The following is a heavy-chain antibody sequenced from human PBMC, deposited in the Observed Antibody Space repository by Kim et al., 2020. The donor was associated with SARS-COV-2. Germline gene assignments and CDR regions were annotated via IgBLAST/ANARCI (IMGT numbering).Heavy chain of an antibody. Sequence: SETLSLTCTVSGGSISSGGYYWSWIRQHPGKGLEWIGYIYYSGSTYYNPSLKSRVTISVDTSKNQFSLKLSSVTAADTAVYYCARELPLYCSSTSCEPADWYFDLWGRGTLVTVSS. V-gene: IGHV4-31*03. J-gene: IGHJ2*01. CDR2: IYYSGST. CDR3: ARELPLYCSSTSCEPADWYFDL. CDR1: GGSISSGGYY. D-gene: IGHD2-2*01.